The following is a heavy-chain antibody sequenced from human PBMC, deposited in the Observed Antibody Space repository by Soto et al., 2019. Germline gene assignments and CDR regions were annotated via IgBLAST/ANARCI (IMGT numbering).Heavy chain of an antibody. CDR3: TRLSPELTGNNAFDI. CDR1: GFTFSGSA. J-gene: IGHJ3*02. Sequence: GGSLRLSCAASGFTFSGSAMHWVHQASGKGLEWVGRIRSKANSYATAYAASVKGRFTISRDDSKNTAYLQMNSLKTEDTAVYYCTRLSPELTGNNAFDIWGQGTMVTVSS. D-gene: IGHD1-20*01. CDR2: IRSKANSYAT. V-gene: IGHV3-73*01.